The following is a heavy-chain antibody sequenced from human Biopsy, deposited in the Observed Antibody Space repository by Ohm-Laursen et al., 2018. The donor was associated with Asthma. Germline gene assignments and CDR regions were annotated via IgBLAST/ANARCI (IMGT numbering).Heavy chain of an antibody. CDR3: ARHWDWGSFFDY. D-gene: IGHD7-27*01. Sequence: ASVKVSCKASGYTFINYAIHWVRQAPGQRLEWMGWINAGNGNTKYSQKFQGRVTISRDTSASTAYMDLSSLRSEDTAVYYCARHWDWGSFFDYWGQGTPVTVSS. J-gene: IGHJ4*02. CDR1: GYTFINYA. V-gene: IGHV1-3*01. CDR2: INAGNGNT.